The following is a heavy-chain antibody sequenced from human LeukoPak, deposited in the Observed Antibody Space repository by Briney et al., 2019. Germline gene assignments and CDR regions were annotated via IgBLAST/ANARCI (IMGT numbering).Heavy chain of an antibody. Sequence: GGSLSLACVASGFTFSTYSMSWVRQAPGQGLEWVSLISGDGVSTFFTDSVKGRFSISRDNSKNSLFLEMSSLRTEDTAMYYCARESGKFDYWGQGTLVAVSS. CDR1: GFTFSTYS. J-gene: IGHJ4*02. V-gene: IGHV3-43*02. CDR2: ISGDGVST. CDR3: ARESGKFDY.